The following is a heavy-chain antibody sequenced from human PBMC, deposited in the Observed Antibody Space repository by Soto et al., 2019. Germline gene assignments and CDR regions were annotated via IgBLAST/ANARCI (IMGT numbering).Heavy chain of an antibody. CDR1: GFTFGRYD. V-gene: IGHV3-30*03. D-gene: IGHD6-13*01. Sequence: QVQLVESEGSVVQPGRSLRFSCSASGFTFGRYDMRWVRQAPGKGLEWVAVMSFDGINKYYAESVEGRFTISRDNSKSTVFLEVSSLRAEDTAVYYCAAGSHVDYWGQGTLVTVSS. J-gene: IGHJ4*02. CDR3: AAGSHVDY. CDR2: MSFDGINK.